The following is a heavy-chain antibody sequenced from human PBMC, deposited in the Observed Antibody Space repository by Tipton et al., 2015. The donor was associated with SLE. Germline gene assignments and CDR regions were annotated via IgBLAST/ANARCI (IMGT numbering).Heavy chain of an antibody. D-gene: IGHD1-26*01. CDR2: IDHSGSR. CDR1: GDSISSSNYY. Sequence: LRLSCTVSGDSISSSNYYWSWIRRHPGRGLEWIAYIDHSGSRYYNPSLQSRVTMSVDTSQNQFSLQVTSVTAADTAVYYCAGEAGSSRFFDYWGQGTLVTVSS. CDR3: AGEAGSSRFFDY. V-gene: IGHV4-31*03. J-gene: IGHJ4*02.